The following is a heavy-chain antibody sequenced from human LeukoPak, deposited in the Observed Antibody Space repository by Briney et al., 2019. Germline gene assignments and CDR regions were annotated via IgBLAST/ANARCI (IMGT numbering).Heavy chain of an antibody. Sequence: GGSLRLSCAASGFTFSNYWMHWVRQAPGKGLEWVAFIRYDGSNKYYADSVKGRFTISRDNSKNTLYLQMNSLRAEDTAVYYCAKEADRSVAGTFFTNYWGQGTLVTVSS. V-gene: IGHV3-30*02. CDR1: GFTFSNYW. CDR3: AKEADRSVAGTFFTNY. J-gene: IGHJ4*02. CDR2: IRYDGSNK. D-gene: IGHD6-19*01.